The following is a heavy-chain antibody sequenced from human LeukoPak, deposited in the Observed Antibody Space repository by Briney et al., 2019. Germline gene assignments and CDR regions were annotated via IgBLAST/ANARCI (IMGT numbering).Heavy chain of an antibody. J-gene: IGHJ6*03. CDR1: GGSFSDYY. V-gene: IGHV4-34*01. D-gene: IGHD6-13*01. CDR3: ARGSSSWLDYYMDV. CDR2: INHSGST. Sequence: SETLSLTCAVYGGSFSDYYWSWIRQPPGKGLEWIGEINHSGSTNYNPSLKSRVTISVDTSKNQFSLKLSSVTAADTAVYYCARGSSSWLDYYMDVWGKGTTVTVSS.